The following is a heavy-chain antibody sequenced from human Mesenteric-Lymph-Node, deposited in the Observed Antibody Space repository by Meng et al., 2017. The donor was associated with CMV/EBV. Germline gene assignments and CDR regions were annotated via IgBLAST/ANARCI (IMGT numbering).Heavy chain of an antibody. CDR2: IKKDGSEK. D-gene: IGHD3-22*01. Sequence: GSLRLPRAASGFTFSRYWMSWVRQAPGKGLEWVANIKKDGSEKYYVDSVKGRFTISRDNNKNSLYLQTNSLRAEDTALYYCAREPGYYDGNDYTGEKDFWGQGTLVTVSS. J-gene: IGHJ4*02. CDR3: AREPGYYDGNDYTGEKDF. V-gene: IGHV3-7*01. CDR1: GFTFSRYW.